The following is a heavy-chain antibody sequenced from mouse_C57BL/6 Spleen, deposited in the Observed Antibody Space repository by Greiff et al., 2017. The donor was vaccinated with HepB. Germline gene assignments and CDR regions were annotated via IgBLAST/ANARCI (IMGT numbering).Heavy chain of an antibody. CDR1: GYTFTSYW. J-gene: IGHJ4*01. V-gene: IGHV1-64*01. D-gene: IGHD2-5*01. CDR3: AIGAYYSNLYAMDY. Sequence: VQLVESGAELVKPGASVKLSCKASGYTFTSYWMHWVKQRPGQGLEWIGMIHPNSGSTNYNEKFKSKATLTVDKSSSTAYMQLSSLTSEDSAVYYCAIGAYYSNLYAMDYWGQGTSVTVSS. CDR2: IHPNSGST.